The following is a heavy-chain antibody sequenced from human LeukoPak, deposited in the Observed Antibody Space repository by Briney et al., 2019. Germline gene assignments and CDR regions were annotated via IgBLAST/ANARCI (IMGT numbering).Heavy chain of an antibody. V-gene: IGHV3-21*01. J-gene: IGHJ6*03. CDR2: ISSSSSYI. Sequence: GGSLRLSCAASGFTFSSYSTNWVRQAPGKGLEWVSSISSSSSYIYYADSVKGRFTISRDNAKNSLYLQMNSLRAEDTAVYYCARDRDYYYYMDVWGKGTTVTVSS. D-gene: IGHD3-10*01. CDR3: ARDRDYYYYMDV. CDR1: GFTFSSYS.